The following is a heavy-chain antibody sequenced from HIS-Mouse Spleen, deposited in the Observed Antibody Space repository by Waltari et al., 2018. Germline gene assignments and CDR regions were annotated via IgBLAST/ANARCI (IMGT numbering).Heavy chain of an antibody. J-gene: IGHJ2*01. CDR2: IYYSGST. Sequence: QLQLQESGPGLVKPSETLSLTCTVSGGSISSSSYYSGWIRQPPGKGLEWSGSIYYSGSTSYNPSLKIRVTISVTTSKNQFSLTLSAVTAADTAVYYCAREIPYSSSWYDWYFDLWGRGTLVTVSS. D-gene: IGHD6-13*01. CDR1: GGSISSSSYY. V-gene: IGHV4-39*07. CDR3: AREIPYSSSWYDWYFDL.